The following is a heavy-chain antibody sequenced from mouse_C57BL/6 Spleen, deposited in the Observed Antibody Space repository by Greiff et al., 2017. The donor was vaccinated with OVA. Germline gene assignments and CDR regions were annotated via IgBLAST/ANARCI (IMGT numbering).Heavy chain of an antibody. CDR2: IWGGGST. Sequence: VKLMESGPGLVAPSQSLSITCTVSGFSLTSYGVDWVRQPPGKGLEWLGVIWGGGSTNYNSALMSRLSISKDNSKSQVFLKMNSLQTDDTAMYYCAKHRGLADGYYGYFDVWGTGTTVTVSS. D-gene: IGHD2-3*01. CDR1: GFSLTSYG. V-gene: IGHV2-9*01. CDR3: AKHRGLADGYYGYFDV. J-gene: IGHJ1*03.